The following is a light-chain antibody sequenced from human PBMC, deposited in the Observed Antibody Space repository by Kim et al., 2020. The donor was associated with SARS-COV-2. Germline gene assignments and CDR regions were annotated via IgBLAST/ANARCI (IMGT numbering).Light chain of an antibody. CDR1: SCSIGRGP. V-gene: IGLV1-44*01. CDR2: NSY. J-gene: IGLJ2*01. Sequence: QRVTVSCSGSSCSIGRGPVIWYHQHPATVPKLLIFNSYLRPSGVPDRCSCSKSATSAALAISGRQSEDEDDDYYAAWDDSLMGDVVFGGGTKVTVL. CDR3: AAWDDSLMGDVV.